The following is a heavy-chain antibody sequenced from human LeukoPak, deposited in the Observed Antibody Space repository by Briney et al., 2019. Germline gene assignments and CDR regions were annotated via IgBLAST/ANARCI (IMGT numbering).Heavy chain of an antibody. D-gene: IGHD2-2*01. V-gene: IGHV1-18*01. CDR3: ARDYCSSTSCLFDY. J-gene: IGHJ4*02. CDR1: GYTFTSYG. Sequence: ASVKVSCKASGYTFTSYGISWVRQAPGQGLEWMGWISAYNGNTNYAQKLQGRVTMTTDTSTGTAYMELRSLRSDDTAVYYCARDYCSSTSCLFDYWGQGTLVTVSS. CDR2: ISAYNGNT.